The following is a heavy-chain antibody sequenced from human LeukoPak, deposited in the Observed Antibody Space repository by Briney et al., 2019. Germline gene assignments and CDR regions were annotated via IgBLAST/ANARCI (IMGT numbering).Heavy chain of an antibody. J-gene: IGHJ6*03. CDR1: GFTFSSYS. V-gene: IGHV3-21*01. Sequence: PGRSLRLSCATSGFTFSSYSMNWVRQAPGKGLEWVSSISSSSSYIYYADSVKGRFTISRDNAKNSLYLQMNSLRAEDTAVYYCARAADSSSWYHYYYYMDVWGKGTTVTVSS. CDR2: ISSSSSYI. CDR3: ARAADSSSWYHYYYYMDV. D-gene: IGHD6-13*01.